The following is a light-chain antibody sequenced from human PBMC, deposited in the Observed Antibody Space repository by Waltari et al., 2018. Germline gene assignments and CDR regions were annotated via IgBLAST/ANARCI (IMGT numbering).Light chain of an antibody. CDR1: QTVDNPY. V-gene: IGKV3-20*01. J-gene: IGKJ2*01. CDR2: GAS. CDR3: QQYGDSPPYT. Sequence: DIVLTQSPGTLSLSPGERATLSCRASQTVDNPYLAWYQKKPGQAPRLLIFGASSRATGVPDRFSGGGSGTDFTLTISRLEPEDFAVYYCQQYGDSPPYTFGQGTKLEI.